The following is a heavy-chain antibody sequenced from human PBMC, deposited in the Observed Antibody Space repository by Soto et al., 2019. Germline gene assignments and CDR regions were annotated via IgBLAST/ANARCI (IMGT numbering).Heavy chain of an antibody. CDR1: GFTFSNAW. CDR3: TSSITIFGVVINPVGMDV. V-gene: IGHV3-15*07. Sequence: GGSLRLSCAASGFTFSNAWMNWVRQAPGKGLEWVGRIKSKTDGGTTDYAAPVKGRFTISRDDSKNTLYLQMNSLKTEDTAVYYCTSSITIFGVVINPVGMDVWGQGTTVTVSS. D-gene: IGHD3-3*01. CDR2: IKSKTDGGTT. J-gene: IGHJ6*02.